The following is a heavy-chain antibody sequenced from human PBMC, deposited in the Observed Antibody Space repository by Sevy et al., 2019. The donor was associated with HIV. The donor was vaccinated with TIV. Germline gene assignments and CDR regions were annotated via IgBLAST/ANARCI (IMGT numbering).Heavy chain of an antibody. J-gene: IGHJ4*02. CDR2: ISGHGGST. D-gene: IGHD3-3*01. CDR3: AGGFWSGYDY. Sequence: GGSLRLSCAASGFIFNSYVMNWVRQAPGKGLEWVSAISGHGGSTYYADSVKGRFTISRDNCRKILDLEMNNLRAEDTAVYYCAGGFWSGYDYWGQGTLVTVSS. V-gene: IGHV3-23*01. CDR1: GFIFNSYV.